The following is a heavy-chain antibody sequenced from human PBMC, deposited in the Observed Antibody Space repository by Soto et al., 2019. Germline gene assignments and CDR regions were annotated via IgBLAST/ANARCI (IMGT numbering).Heavy chain of an antibody. J-gene: IGHJ4*02. V-gene: IGHV4-4*02. Sequence: QVQLQESGPGLVKPSGTLSLTCAVSSGSISSSNWWCWVRQPPGKGLEWIGEVFHSGSTNYNPSLKRRVTISVDKSKNQFSLNLSSVTAADKAVYYCARVRYSSSYFDYWGQGTLVTVSS. CDR3: ARVRYSSSYFDY. CDR2: VFHSGST. D-gene: IGHD6-13*01. CDR1: SGSISSSNW.